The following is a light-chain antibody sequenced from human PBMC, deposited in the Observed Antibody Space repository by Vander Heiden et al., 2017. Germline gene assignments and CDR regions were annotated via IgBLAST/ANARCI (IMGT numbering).Light chain of an antibody. V-gene: IGLV1-40*01. CDR3: QSYDSSLSGHYV. CDR1: SSNIVAGYD. Sequence: QSVLTQPPSVSGAPGPRVTIPCTGSSSNIVAGYDVHWYQQLPGTATKLLLYGNSNRHSGVPDRFSGSKSGTSASLAITGPQAEDEADDYCQSYDSSLSGHYVFGTGTKVTVL. J-gene: IGLJ1*01. CDR2: GNS.